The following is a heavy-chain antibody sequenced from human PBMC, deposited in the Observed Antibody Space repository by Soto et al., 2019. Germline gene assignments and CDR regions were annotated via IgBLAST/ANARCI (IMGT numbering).Heavy chain of an antibody. CDR2: INPSGTNT. CDR3: ARGHHSMDV. CDR1: GFTFSDHY. Sequence: PGGSLRLSCAASGFTFSDHYMSWIRQAPGKGLEWVSYINPSGTNTDYAKSVKGRFTISRDNADNSLYLQMNSLRVEDTALYYCARGHHSMDVWGQGAKVTVSS. V-gene: IGHV3-11*06. J-gene: IGHJ6*02.